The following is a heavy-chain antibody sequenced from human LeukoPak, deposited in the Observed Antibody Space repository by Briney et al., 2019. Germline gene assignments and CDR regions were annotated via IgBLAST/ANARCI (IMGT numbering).Heavy chain of an antibody. V-gene: IGHV3-7*01. CDR2: IKQDGSET. Sequence: PGGSLRLSCVASGFTFSSYWMSWVRQAPGKGLEWVANIKQDGSETYYVDSVKGRFTISRDNAKNSLFLQMNSLRAEDTAVYYCARVYSSGWYSRSNAFDIWGQGTMVTVSS. D-gene: IGHD6-19*01. J-gene: IGHJ3*02. CDR1: GFTFSSYW. CDR3: ARVYSSGWYSRSNAFDI.